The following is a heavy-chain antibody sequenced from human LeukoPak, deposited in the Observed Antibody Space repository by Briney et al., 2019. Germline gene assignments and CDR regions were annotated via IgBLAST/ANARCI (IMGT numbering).Heavy chain of an antibody. CDR3: ARGFRLEWSFGLYYYYYMDV. Sequence: SETLSLTCAVYGGSFSGYYWSWIRQPPGKGLEWIGEINHSGSTNYNPSLKSRVTISVDTSKNQFSLKLSSVTAADTAVYYCARGFRLEWSFGLYYYYYMDVWGKGTTVTVSS. D-gene: IGHD3-3*01. CDR2: INHSGST. V-gene: IGHV4-34*01. CDR1: GGSFSGYY. J-gene: IGHJ6*03.